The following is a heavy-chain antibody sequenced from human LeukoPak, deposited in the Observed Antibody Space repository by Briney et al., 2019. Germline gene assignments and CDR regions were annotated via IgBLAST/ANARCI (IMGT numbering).Heavy chain of an antibody. Sequence: GRSLRLSCAASGFTFSSYAMHWVRQAPGKGLEWVAVISYDGSNKYYADSVKGRFTISRDNSKNTLYLQMGSLRAEDMAVYHCARSVFRYGSYYFDYWGQGTLVTVSS. CDR3: ARSVFRYGSYYFDY. J-gene: IGHJ4*02. CDR2: ISYDGSNK. CDR1: GFTFSSYA. V-gene: IGHV3-30*14. D-gene: IGHD1-14*01.